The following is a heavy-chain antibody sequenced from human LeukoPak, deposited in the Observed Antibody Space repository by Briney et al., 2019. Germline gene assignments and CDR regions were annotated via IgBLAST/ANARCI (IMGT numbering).Heavy chain of an antibody. V-gene: IGHV3-7*01. CDR2: IKQDGSEK. Sequence: GGSLRLXCAASGFTFSSYWMRWVRQAPGKGLEWVANIKQDGSEKYYVDSVKGRFTISRDNAKNSLYLQMNSLRAEDTAVYYCARDQGKGIAVAAPNYWGQGTLVTVSS. CDR3: ARDQGKGIAVAAPNY. CDR1: GFTFSSYW. J-gene: IGHJ4*02. D-gene: IGHD6-19*01.